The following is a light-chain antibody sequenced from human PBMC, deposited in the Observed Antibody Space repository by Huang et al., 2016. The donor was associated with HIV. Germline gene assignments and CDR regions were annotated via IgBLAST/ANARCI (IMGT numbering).Light chain of an antibody. J-gene: IGKJ2*01. Sequence: GERATLSCRASQTVNSNLAWYQQKPSQPPRLLIYGASTRATGIPARFSGSGSGTEFTLTIGSLQSEDFAIYYCQQYDAWPFTFGQGTKLETK. CDR2: GAS. V-gene: IGKV3-15*01. CDR1: QTVNSN. CDR3: QQYDAWPFT.